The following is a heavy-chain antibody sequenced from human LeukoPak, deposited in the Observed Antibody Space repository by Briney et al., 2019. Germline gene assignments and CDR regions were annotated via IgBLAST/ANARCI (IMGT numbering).Heavy chain of an antibody. CDR1: GYTFSNYD. Sequence: ASVKVSCKASGYTFSNYDINWVRQATGQGLEWMGWMNPNSGYTGYAQKFQGRVTMTTDTSTSTAYMELRSLRSDDTAVYYCARDKVVVAATILFDYWGQGTLVTVSS. V-gene: IGHV1-8*02. J-gene: IGHJ4*02. CDR3: ARDKVVVAATILFDY. CDR2: MNPNSGYT. D-gene: IGHD2-15*01.